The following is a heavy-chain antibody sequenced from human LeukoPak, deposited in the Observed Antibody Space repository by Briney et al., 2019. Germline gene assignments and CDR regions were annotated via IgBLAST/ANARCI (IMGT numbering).Heavy chain of an antibody. Sequence: QPGGSLRLSCVASGFTFSSYGMHWVRQAPGKGLEWVAVIWYDGSNKYYADSVKGRFTISRDNSKNTLYLQMNSLRAEDTAVYYCARGPLRRGYGMDVWGQGTTVTVSS. CDR1: GFTFSSYG. V-gene: IGHV3-33*01. J-gene: IGHJ6*02. CDR3: ARGPLRRGYGMDV. CDR2: IWYDGSNK.